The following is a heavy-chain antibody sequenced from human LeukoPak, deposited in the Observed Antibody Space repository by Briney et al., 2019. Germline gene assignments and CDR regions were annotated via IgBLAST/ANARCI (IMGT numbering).Heavy chain of an antibody. J-gene: IGHJ6*03. V-gene: IGHV1-46*01. D-gene: IGHD4-11*01. Sequence: ASVKVSCKASGYTFTRYYMHWVRQAPGQGLEWMGIINPSGGSTSYAQKFQGRVTMTRDMPTSTVYMELSSLRSEDTAVYYCARKVHTVTTLGYYYYYMDVWGKGTTVSVSS. CDR3: ARKVHTVTTLGYYYYYMDV. CDR2: INPSGGST. CDR1: GYTFTRYY.